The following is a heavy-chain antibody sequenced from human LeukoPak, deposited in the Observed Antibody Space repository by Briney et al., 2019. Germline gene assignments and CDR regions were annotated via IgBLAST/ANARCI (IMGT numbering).Heavy chain of an antibody. Sequence: GGSLRLSCAASGFTFSSYSMNWVRQAPGKGLEWVSSISSSSSYIYYADSVKGRFTISRDNAKNSLYLQMNSLRAEDTAVYYCARSAAKGAENDAFDIWGQGTMVTVSS. CDR3: ARSAAKGAENDAFDI. D-gene: IGHD6-25*01. J-gene: IGHJ3*02. V-gene: IGHV3-21*01. CDR1: GFTFSSYS. CDR2: ISSSSSYI.